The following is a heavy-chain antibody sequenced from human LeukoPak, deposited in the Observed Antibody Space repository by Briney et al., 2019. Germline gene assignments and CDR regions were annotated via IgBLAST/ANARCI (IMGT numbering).Heavy chain of an antibody. D-gene: IGHD2-21*02. V-gene: IGHV3-7*01. Sequence: GRSLRLSCAAAGFTFSNYWMTWVRQAPGKGLEWVANIKQDGSEKYYVASVKGRFTISKDNAKNSLYLQMNSLRAEDTAMYYCARDVDCGGDCYIPYYFDYWGQGTLVTVSS. CDR2: IKQDGSEK. CDR1: GFTFSNYW. J-gene: IGHJ4*02. CDR3: ARDVDCGGDCYIPYYFDY.